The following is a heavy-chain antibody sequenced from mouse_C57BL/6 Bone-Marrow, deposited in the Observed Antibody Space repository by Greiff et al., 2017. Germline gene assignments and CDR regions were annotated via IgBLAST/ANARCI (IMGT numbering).Heavy chain of an antibody. CDR1: GYTFTEYT. V-gene: IGHV1-62-2*01. CDR2: FYPGGGSI. CDR3: SRRESPLYYDDSSFAY. J-gene: IGHJ3*01. D-gene: IGHD1-1*01. Sequence: VMLVEPGAELVKPGASVKLSCKASGYTFTEYTIHWVKQRPGQGLEWIGWFYPGGGSIKYNEKFKDKATLTADKSSSTVYMELRRLTSEDSAVYFCSRRESPLYYDDSSFAYWGQGTLVTVSA.